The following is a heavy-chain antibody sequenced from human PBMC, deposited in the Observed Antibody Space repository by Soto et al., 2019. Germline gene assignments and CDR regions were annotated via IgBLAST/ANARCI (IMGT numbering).Heavy chain of an antibody. CDR3: ARDSRGVVVVPAVIGAFDI. CDR2: IIPILGIA. D-gene: IGHD2-2*01. J-gene: IGHJ3*02. V-gene: IGHV1-69*08. Sequence: QVQLVQSGAEVKKPGSSVKVSCKASGSTFSSYTISWVRQAPGQGLEWMGRIIPILGIANYAQKFQGRVTITADKSTSTAYMELSSLRSEDTAVYYCARDSRGVVVVPAVIGAFDIWGQGTMVTVSS. CDR1: GSTFSSYT.